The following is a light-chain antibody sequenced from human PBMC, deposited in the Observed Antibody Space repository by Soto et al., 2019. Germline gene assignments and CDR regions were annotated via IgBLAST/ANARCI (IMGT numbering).Light chain of an antibody. CDR3: QHYNSYSEA. CDR2: GAS. J-gene: IGKJ1*01. CDR1: QSVSNNY. Sequence: EIVLTQSPGTLSLSPGERATLSCRASQSVSNNYLAWYQQKPGQAPRLLIYGASNRATGIPDRFSGGGSGTDFTLTISRLEPDDFATYYCQHYNSYSEAFGQGTKVDIK. V-gene: IGKV3-20*01.